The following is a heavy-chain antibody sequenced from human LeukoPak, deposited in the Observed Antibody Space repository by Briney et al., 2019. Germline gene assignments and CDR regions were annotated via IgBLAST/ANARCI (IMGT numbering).Heavy chain of an antibody. CDR1: GYTFTSYD. CDR2: MNPNSGNT. V-gene: IGHV1-8*03. J-gene: IGHJ4*02. Sequence: GASVKVSCKASGYTFTSYDINWVRQATGQGLEWMGWMNPNSGNTGYAQKFQGRVTITRNTSISTAYMELSSLRSEDTAVYYCARVFRLIRGYSYGRPQPFDYWGQGTLVTVSS. CDR3: ARVFRLIRGYSYGRPQPFDY. D-gene: IGHD5-18*01.